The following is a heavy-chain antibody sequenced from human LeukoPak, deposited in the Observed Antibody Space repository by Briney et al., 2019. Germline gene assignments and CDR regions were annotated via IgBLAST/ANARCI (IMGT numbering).Heavy chain of an antibody. CDR3: VRARDGSHYLFDY. CDR1: GFTFSSYP. CDR2: IGSGNSPI. V-gene: IGHV3-48*01. D-gene: IGHD3-10*01. Sequence: GGSLRLSCAASGFTFSSYPMNWVRQALGKGLEWISYIGSGNSPIYYADSVKGRFTISRDNAKDSLYLQMNSLRAEDTAIYYCVRARDGSHYLFDYWRQGSLVIVSS. J-gene: IGHJ4*02.